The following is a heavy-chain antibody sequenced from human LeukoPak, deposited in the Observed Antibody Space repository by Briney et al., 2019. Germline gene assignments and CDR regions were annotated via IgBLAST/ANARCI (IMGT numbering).Heavy chain of an antibody. CDR2: IIPIFGTA. CDR3: ARDSGPAYYYYYYYMDV. V-gene: IGHV1-69*05. Sequence: SVKVSCKAFGGTFSSYAISWVRQAPGQGLEWMGRIIPIFGTANYAQKFQGRVTITTDESASTAYMELSSLGSEDTAVYYCARDSGPAYYYYYYYMDVWGKGTTVTVSS. D-gene: IGHD3-10*01. J-gene: IGHJ6*03. CDR1: GGTFSSYA.